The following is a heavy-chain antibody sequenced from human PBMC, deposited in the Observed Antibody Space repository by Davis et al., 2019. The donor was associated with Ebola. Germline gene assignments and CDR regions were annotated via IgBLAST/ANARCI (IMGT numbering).Heavy chain of an antibody. CDR3: ARDPDRVEPMYYRNDY. D-gene: IGHD4-11*01. Sequence: SVKVSCKASGGTFSTYAISWVRQAPGQGLEWMGRIIPILGIANYAQKFQGRVTITADESTSTAYMELSSLRSEDTAVYYCARDPDRVEPMYYRNDYWGQGTLVTVSS. CDR2: IIPILGIA. J-gene: IGHJ4*02. V-gene: IGHV1-69*04. CDR1: GGTFSTYA.